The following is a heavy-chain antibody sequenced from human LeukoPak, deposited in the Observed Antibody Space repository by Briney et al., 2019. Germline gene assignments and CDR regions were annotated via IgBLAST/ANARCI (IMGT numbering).Heavy chain of an antibody. CDR2: INPNGGST. J-gene: IGHJ4*02. CDR1: GFTFSIYS. V-gene: IGHV3-64*01. D-gene: IGHD3-22*01. Sequence: GGSLRLSCAGSGFTFSIYSMHWVRQAPGRGLEYASAINPNGGSTYYANSVKGRFTISRDNAKNTLYLQMNRLRAEDTAVFYCARAGHYYDSNGYPFSYYFDYWGQGTLVTVSS. CDR3: ARAGHYYDSNGYPFSYYFDY.